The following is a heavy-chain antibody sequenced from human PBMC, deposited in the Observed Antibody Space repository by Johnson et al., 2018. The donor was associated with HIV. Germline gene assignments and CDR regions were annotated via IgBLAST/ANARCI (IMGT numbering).Heavy chain of an antibody. CDR2: IYSGGST. CDR3: AKDRVGATSPQAQNAFDI. CDR1: GFTFSDYY. D-gene: IGHD1-26*01. Sequence: VQLVESGGGLVQPGGSLRLSCAASGFTFSDYYMSWIRQAPGKGLEWVSVIYSGGSTYYADSVKGRFTISRDNSKNTLYLQMNSLRAEDTAVYYCAKDRVGATSPQAQNAFDIWGQGTMVTVSS. J-gene: IGHJ3*02. V-gene: IGHV3-66*01.